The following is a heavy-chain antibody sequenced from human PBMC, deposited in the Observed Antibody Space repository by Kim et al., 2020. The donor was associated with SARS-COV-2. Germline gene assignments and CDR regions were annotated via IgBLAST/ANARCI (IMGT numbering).Heavy chain of an antibody. CDR1: GFTFSNAW. Sequence: GGSLRLSCAASGFTFSNAWMNWVRQAPGKGLEWVGRIKSKTDGGTTDYAAPVKGRFTISRDDSKNTLYLQMNSLKTEDTAVYYCTPGSGYYEPFDYWGQGTLVTVSS. CDR3: TPGSGYYEPFDY. V-gene: IGHV3-15*01. CDR2: IKSKTDGGTT. J-gene: IGHJ4*02. D-gene: IGHD1-26*01.